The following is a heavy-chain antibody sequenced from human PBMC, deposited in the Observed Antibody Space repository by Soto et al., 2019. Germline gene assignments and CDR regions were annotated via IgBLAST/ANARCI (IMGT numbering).Heavy chain of an antibody. D-gene: IGHD1-7*01. J-gene: IGHJ3*02. V-gene: IGHV4-59*01. Sequence: PSETLSLTCTVSGGSISSYYWSWIRQPPGKGLEWIGYIYYSGSTNYNPSLKSRVTISVDTSKNQFSLKLSSVTAADTAVYYCARHGGGTTGSPHYHHDAFDIWGQGTMVTVSS. CDR2: IYYSGST. CDR1: GGSISSYY. CDR3: ARHGGGTTGSPHYHHDAFDI.